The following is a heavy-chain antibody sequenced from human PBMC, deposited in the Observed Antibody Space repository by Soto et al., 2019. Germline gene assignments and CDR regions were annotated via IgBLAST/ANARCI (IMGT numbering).Heavy chain of an antibody. CDR3: ARERKFDFWRKGLDV. D-gene: IGHD3-3*01. Sequence: QAQLVQSGAEVRKPGASVKVSCKASGYTFTTYDINWVRQPPGQGLEWLAWMEPNSGSTGYAQNFQGRITMTRNISRNTAHMELSSLQSEDTAVYYCARERKFDFWRKGLDVWGQGTTVTVSS. CDR1: GYTFTTYD. J-gene: IGHJ6*02. CDR2: MEPNSGST. V-gene: IGHV1-8*01.